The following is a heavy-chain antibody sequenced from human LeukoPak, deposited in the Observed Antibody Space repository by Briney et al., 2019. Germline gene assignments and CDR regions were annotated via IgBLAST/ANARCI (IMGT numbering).Heavy chain of an antibody. CDR1: GGSFSGYY. Sequence: PSETLSLTCAVYGGSFSGYYWSWIRQPPGKGLEWIGEINHSGSTNYNPSLKSRVTISVDTSKNQFSLKLSSVTAADTAVYYCARASGAGYMDVWGKGTTVTVSS. V-gene: IGHV4-34*01. J-gene: IGHJ6*03. CDR2: INHSGST. D-gene: IGHD3-10*01. CDR3: ARASGAGYMDV.